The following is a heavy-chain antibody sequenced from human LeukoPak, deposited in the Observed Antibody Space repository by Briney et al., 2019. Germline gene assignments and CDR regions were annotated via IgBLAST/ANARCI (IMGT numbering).Heavy chain of an antibody. V-gene: IGHV1-69*13. CDR1: GGTFSSYA. CDR2: IIPIFGTA. D-gene: IGHD2-2*01. Sequence: SVKVSCKASGGTFSSYAISWVRQAPGQGLEWMGGIIPIFGTANYAQKFQGRVTITADESTSTAYMELSSLRSEDTAVYYCAREGYLPSYGMDVWGQGTTVTVSS. J-gene: IGHJ6*02. CDR3: AREGYLPSYGMDV.